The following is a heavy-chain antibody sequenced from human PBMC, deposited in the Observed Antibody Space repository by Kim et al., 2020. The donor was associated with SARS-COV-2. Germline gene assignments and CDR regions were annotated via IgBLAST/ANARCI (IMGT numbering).Heavy chain of an antibody. CDR3: AREGYYDSSGYPNGKSAFDI. J-gene: IGHJ3*02. V-gene: IGHV3-53*01. D-gene: IGHD3-22*01. CDR2: IYSGGST. Sequence: GGSLRLSCAASGFTVSYNYMNWVRQAPGKGLEWVSVIYSGGSTYYADSVKGRFTISRDNSKNTLYLQMNSLRAEDTAVYYCAREGYYDSSGYPNGKSAFDIWGQGTMVTVSS. CDR1: GFTVSYNY.